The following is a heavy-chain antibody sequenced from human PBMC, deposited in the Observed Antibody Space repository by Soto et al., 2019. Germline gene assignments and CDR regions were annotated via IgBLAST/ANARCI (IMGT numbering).Heavy chain of an antibody. D-gene: IGHD6-13*01. CDR2: INHSGST. J-gene: IGHJ6*03. CDR1: GGSFSGYY. CDR3: ARGRRQQQYYYYYYMAV. Sequence: QVQLQQWGAGLLKPSETLSLTCAVYGGSFSGYYWSWIRQPPGKGLEWIGEINHSGSTNYNPSLKSRVTISVDTSKNQFSLKVSSVNAADTAVYYCARGRRQQQYYYYYYMAVWGNGTTVTVSS. V-gene: IGHV4-34*01.